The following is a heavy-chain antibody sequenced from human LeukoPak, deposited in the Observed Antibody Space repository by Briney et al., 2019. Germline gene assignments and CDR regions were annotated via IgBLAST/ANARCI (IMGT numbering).Heavy chain of an antibody. CDR3: ARDVPAATYYYYYYGMDV. CDR1: GYTFTGYY. D-gene: IGHD2-2*01. CDR2: INPNSGGT. Sequence: ASVKVSCKASGYTFTGYYMHWVRQAPGQGLEWMGWINPNSGGTNYAQKFRGRVTMTRDTSISTAYMELSRLRSDDTAVYYCARDVPAATYYYYYYGMDVWGQGTTVTVSS. J-gene: IGHJ6*02. V-gene: IGHV1-2*02.